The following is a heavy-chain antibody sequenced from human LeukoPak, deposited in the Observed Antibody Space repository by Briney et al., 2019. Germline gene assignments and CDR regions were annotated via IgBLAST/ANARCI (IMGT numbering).Heavy chain of an antibody. V-gene: IGHV3-30*03. J-gene: IGHJ4*02. D-gene: IGHD3-10*01. CDR1: GFTFSSYG. CDR2: ISSDGTNK. CDR3: ARDILFVRSIMVRGVTDY. Sequence: GGSLSLSCAASGFTFSSYGMYWVRQAPGKGLEWVAIISSDGTNKYYADSVKGRFTISRDNSKNTLFLQMNSLRAEDTALYYCARDILFVRSIMVRGVTDYWGQGTLVTVSS.